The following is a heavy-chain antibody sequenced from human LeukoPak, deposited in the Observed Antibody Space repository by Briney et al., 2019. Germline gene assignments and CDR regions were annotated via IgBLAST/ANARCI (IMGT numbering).Heavy chain of an antibody. D-gene: IGHD6-13*01. CDR2: INHSGST. V-gene: IGHV4-34*01. CDR3: ARIRGSAAGTRGSDY. Sequence: PSETLSLTCAVYGGSFSGYYWSWIRQPPGKGLEWIGEINHSGSTNYNPPLKSRVTISVDTSKNQFSLKLSSVTAADTAVYYCARIRGSAAGTRGSDYWGQGTLVTVSS. CDR1: GGSFSGYY. J-gene: IGHJ4*02.